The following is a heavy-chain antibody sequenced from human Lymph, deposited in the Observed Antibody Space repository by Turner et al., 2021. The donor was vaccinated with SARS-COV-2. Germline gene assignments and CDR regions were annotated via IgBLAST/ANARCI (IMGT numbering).Heavy chain of an antibody. J-gene: IGHJ4*02. D-gene: IGHD6-19*01. Sequence: QVQLVQSGAEVKKPGASVKVSCKVSGSTLTELSMHWVRQAPGNGLEWMGGFDLEDGETIYAQKFQGRVTMTEDTSTDTPYMELSSLRSEDTAVYYCAIGSSKPQWLDLFWYWGQGTLVTVSS. CDR3: AIGSSKPQWLDLFWY. V-gene: IGHV1-24*01. CDR1: GSTLTELS. CDR2: FDLEDGET.